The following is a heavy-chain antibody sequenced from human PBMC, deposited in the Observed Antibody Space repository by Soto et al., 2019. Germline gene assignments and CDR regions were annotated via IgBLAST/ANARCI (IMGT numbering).Heavy chain of an antibody. CDR3: AKDSGYYSSDY. V-gene: IGHV1-46*01. CDR1: GYTFTSYN. D-gene: IGHD1-26*01. Sequence: ASVKVSCKASGYTFTSYNMHWVRQAPGQGLEWMGIITPGGGGTGYAQKFQGRVTMTRDTSTSTVYMELSSLGSEDTAVYYCAKDSGYYSSDYWGQGALVTVSS. J-gene: IGHJ4*02. CDR2: ITPGGGGT.